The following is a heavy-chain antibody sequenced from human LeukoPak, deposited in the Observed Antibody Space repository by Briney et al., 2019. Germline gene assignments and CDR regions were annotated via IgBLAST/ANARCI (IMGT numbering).Heavy chain of an antibody. CDR3: ARVSMITFGGVIAHFDY. CDR2: IYYSGST. D-gene: IGHD3-16*02. Sequence: SETLSLTCTVSGGSISNYYWSWIRQPPGKGLEWIGYIYYSGSTNYNPSLKSRVTISVDTSKNQFSLKLSSVTAADTAVYYCARVSMITFGGVIAHFDYWGQGTLVTVSS. J-gene: IGHJ4*02. V-gene: IGHV4-59*01. CDR1: GGSISNYY.